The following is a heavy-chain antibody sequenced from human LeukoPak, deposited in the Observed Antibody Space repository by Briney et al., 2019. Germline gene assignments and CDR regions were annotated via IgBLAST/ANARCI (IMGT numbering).Heavy chain of an antibody. V-gene: IGHV3-48*02. D-gene: IGHD3-10*01. J-gene: IGHJ4*02. Sequence: PGGSLRLSCAASGFTFSSCSMNWVRQAPGKGLEWVSYISSSSSTIYYADSVKGRFTISRDNAKNSLYLQMNSLRDEDTAVYYCARDQYGSGSYSLGSFDYWGQGTLVTVSS. CDR3: ARDQYGSGSYSLGSFDY. CDR2: ISSSSSTI. CDR1: GFTFSSCS.